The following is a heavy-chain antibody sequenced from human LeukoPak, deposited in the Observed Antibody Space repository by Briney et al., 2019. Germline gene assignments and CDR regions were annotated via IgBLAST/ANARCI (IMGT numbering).Heavy chain of an antibody. D-gene: IGHD3-16*01. CDR3: ARGGYQFDY. J-gene: IGHJ4*02. Sequence: SETLSLTCAVSGYSISSGYYWGWIRQPPGKGLEWIGSIYHSGSTYYNPSLKSRVTISVDMSKNQFSLKLSSVTAADTAVYYCARGGYQFDYWGQGTLVTVSS. CDR2: IYHSGST. V-gene: IGHV4-38-2*01. CDR1: GYSISSGYY.